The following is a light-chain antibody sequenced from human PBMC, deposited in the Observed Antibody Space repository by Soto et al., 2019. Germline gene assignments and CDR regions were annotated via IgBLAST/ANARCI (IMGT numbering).Light chain of an antibody. CDR2: KAS. CDR1: QTIFSW. V-gene: IGKV1-5*03. Sequence: LQMTQSPSTLSASVGDRVNITCRASQTIFSWLAWYQQKPGKAPNLLIYKASRLESGVPSRYSGSGSGTQFTLTISGLQPDDFAAYYCQQYNSYPYSFGQGTMLQIK. J-gene: IGKJ2*03. CDR3: QQYNSYPYS.